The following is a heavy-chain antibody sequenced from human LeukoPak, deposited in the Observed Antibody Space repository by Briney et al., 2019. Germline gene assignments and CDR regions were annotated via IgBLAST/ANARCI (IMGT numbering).Heavy chain of an antibody. CDR3: ARDLNGGKYSSSWYELDY. D-gene: IGHD6-13*01. J-gene: IGHJ4*02. V-gene: IGHV3-11*04. CDR2: ISPGGGSK. CDR1: GFTFTDYH. Sequence: GGSLRLSCAAFGFTFTDYHMSWIRQAPGKGLECVSYISPGGGSKYFADSVKGRFTISRDNAKNSLYLQMNSLRAEDTAVYYCARDLNGGKYSSSWYELDYWGQGTLVTVSS.